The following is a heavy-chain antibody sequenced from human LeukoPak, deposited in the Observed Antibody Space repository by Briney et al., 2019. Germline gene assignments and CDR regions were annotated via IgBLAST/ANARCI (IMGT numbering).Heavy chain of an antibody. Sequence: SETLSLTCAVYGGSFSGYYWSWIRQPPGKGLEWIGEINHSGSTNYNPSLKSRVTISVDTSKNQFSLKLSSVTAADTAVYYRARLSYGSWDWFDPWGQGTLVTVSS. V-gene: IGHV4-34*01. CDR2: INHSGST. D-gene: IGHD3-10*01. CDR1: GGSFSGYY. J-gene: IGHJ5*02. CDR3: ARLSYGSWDWFDP.